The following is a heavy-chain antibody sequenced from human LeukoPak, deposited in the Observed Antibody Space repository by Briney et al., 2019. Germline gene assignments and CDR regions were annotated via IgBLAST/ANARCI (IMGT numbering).Heavy chain of an antibody. J-gene: IGHJ4*02. CDR1: GGSISSYY. CDR3: ARVGRSYGTEGYYFDY. D-gene: IGHD5-18*01. CDR2: IYYSGST. V-gene: IGHV4-59*01. Sequence: SETLSLTCTVSGGSISSYYWSWIRQPPGKGLEWIGYIYYSGSTNYNPSLKSRVTISVDTSKNQFSLKLSSVTAADTAVYYCARVGRSYGTEGYYFDYWGQATLVTVSS.